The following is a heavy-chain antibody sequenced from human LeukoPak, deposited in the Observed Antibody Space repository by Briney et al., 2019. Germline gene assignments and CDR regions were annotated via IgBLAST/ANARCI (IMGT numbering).Heavy chain of an antibody. V-gene: IGHV3-30*18. D-gene: IGHD3-22*01. CDR1: GFTFSSYG. J-gene: IGHJ4*02. CDR2: ISYDGSNK. Sequence: PGRSLRLSCAASGFTFSSYGMHWVRQAPGKGLEWVAVISYDGSNKYYADSVKGRFTISRDNSKNTLYLQMNSLRAEDTAVYYCAKDGGGYYYDSSGYYSLDYFDYWGQGTLVTVSS. CDR3: AKDGGGYYYDSSGYYSLDYFDY.